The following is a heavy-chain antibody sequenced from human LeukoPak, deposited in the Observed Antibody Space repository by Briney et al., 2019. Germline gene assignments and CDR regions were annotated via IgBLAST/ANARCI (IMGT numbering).Heavy chain of an antibody. D-gene: IGHD3-22*01. CDR2: ISGSGGST. J-gene: IGHJ4*02. CDR1: GFTFSSYA. V-gene: IGHV3-23*01. Sequence: PGGSLRLSCAAPGFTFSSYAMSWVRQAPGKGLEWVSAISGSGGSTYYADSVKGRFTISRDNSKNTLYLQMNSLRAEDTAVYYCAKALPEYYDSSGYYYWGQGTLVTVSS. CDR3: AKALPEYYDSSGYYY.